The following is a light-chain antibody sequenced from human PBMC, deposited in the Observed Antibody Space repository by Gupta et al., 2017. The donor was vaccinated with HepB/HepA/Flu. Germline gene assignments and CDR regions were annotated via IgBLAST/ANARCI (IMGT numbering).Light chain of an antibody. Sequence: DIVLTQSPATLSLSPGERATLSCRASQSVSSYLAWYQQKPGQAPRLLIYDASNRDTGIPARFSGSGCGIDXTLTISXREQEDFAVYYCQQHSDWPPITFGXGTQVEIK. V-gene: IGKV3-11*01. J-gene: IGKJ5*01. CDR2: DAS. CDR1: QSVSSY. CDR3: QQHSDWPPIT.